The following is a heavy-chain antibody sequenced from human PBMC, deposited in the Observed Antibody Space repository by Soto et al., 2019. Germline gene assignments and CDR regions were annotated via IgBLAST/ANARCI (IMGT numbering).Heavy chain of an antibody. CDR3: ARALCGGDCYAGYYYFDD. CDR1: GYTFSSYG. J-gene: IGHJ4*02. D-gene: IGHD2-21*02. V-gene: IGHV1-18*01. Sequence: QVQLVQSGAEVKKPGASVKVSCKASGYTFSSYGISWVRQAPGQGLEWMGWINVYNVNKKYTQKFQGRVTMTTDTSTSTADMELRSLTSDDTAVYYCARALCGGDCYAGYYYFDDWGQGTLVTVSS. CDR2: INVYNVNK.